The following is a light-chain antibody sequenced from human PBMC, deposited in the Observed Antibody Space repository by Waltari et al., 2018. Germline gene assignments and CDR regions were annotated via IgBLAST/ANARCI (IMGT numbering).Light chain of an antibody. CDR1: SNNVAYQG. CDR2: RNN. J-gene: IGLJ3*02. V-gene: IGLV10-54*01. Sequence: QAGLTQPPSVSKGLRQTATLTCTGNSNNVAYQGVPWPQQHQGPPPTFISTRNNNRPSGISERISASRSGNTASLTIIGLQPEDEADYYCSAWDSGLSAWVFGGGTKLTVL. CDR3: SAWDSGLSAWV.